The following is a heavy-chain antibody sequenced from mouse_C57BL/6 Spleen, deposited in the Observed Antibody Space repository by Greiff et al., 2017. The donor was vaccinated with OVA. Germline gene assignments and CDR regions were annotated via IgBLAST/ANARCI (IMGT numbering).Heavy chain of an antibody. V-gene: IGHV5-17*01. Sequence: EVKVEESGGGLVKPGGSLKLSCAASGFTFSDYGMHWVRQAPEKGLEWVAYISSGSSTIYYADTVKGRFTISRDNAKNTLFLQMTSLRSEDTAMYYCARRDGSFFDYWGQGTTLTVSS. CDR1: GFTFSDYG. D-gene: IGHD1-1*01. CDR3: ARRDGSFFDY. J-gene: IGHJ2*01. CDR2: ISSGSSTI.